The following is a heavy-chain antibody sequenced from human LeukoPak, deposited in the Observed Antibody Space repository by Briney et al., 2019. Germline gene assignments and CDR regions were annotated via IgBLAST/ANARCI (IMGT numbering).Heavy chain of an antibody. CDR1: GFTFSSYW. D-gene: IGHD3-22*01. CDR3: ARVLYYYDSSGYWPQAFDI. Sequence: GGSLRLSCAASGFTFSSYWMHWVRQAPGKGLVWVSRINSDGSSTSYADSVKGRFTISRDNAKNTLYLQMNSLRAEDTAVYYCARVLYYYDSSGYWPQAFDIWGQGTMVTVSS. CDR2: INSDGSST. V-gene: IGHV3-74*01. J-gene: IGHJ3*02.